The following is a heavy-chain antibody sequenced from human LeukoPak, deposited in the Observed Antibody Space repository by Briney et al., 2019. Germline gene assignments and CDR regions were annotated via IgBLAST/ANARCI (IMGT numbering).Heavy chain of an antibody. Sequence: GASVKVSCKASGYTFGITWVRQASGQGLEWMGWIGAYSGNTHYVQKFQGRVTMTTDTSTSTAYMELRSLRSDDTAVYCSGYPSDYWGQGTLVIVSS. CDR1: GYTFG. D-gene: IGHD3-22*01. V-gene: IGHV1-18*01. CDR3: GYPSDY. J-gene: IGHJ4*02. CDR2: IGAYSGNT.